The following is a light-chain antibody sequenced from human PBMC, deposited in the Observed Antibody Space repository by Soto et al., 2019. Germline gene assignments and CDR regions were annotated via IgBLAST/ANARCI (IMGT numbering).Light chain of an antibody. CDR2: GNI. CDR1: SSNIGAGYD. CDR3: QSYDSSLSGVV. Sequence: QPVLTQPPSVSGAPGQRVTISCTGSSSNIGAGYDVHWYQQLPGTAPKLLIYGNINRPSGVPDRFSGSKSGTSASLAITGLQAEDEADYHCQSYDSSLSGVVFGGGTKLTVL. V-gene: IGLV1-40*01. J-gene: IGLJ2*01.